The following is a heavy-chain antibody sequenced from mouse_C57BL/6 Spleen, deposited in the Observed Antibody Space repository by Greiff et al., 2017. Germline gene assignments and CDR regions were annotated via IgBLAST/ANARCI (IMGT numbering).Heavy chain of an antibody. CDR2: IYPNSGST. CDR1: GYTFTSYW. J-gene: IGHJ2*01. CDR3: ARSKDYYVSSFLCY. Sequence: QVQLQQPGAELVKPGASVKLSCKASGYTFTSYWMHWVKQRPGQGLEWIGMIYPNSGSTNYNEKFKSKATLTADKSSSTAYMQLRSLTSEDSAVYYCARSKDYYVSSFLCYWGQGTTLTVSS. D-gene: IGHD1-1*01. V-gene: IGHV1-64*01.